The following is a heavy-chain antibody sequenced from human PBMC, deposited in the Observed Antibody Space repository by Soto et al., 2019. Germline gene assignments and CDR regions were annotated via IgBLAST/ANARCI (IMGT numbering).Heavy chain of an antibody. J-gene: IGHJ6*02. CDR2: MNPNSGNT. CDR3: ARFIAAAGTFYDYGMDV. Sequence: QVQLVQSGAEVKKPGASVKVSCKASGYTFTSYDINWVRQATGQGLEWMGWMNPNSGNTGYAQKFQGRVTMTRNTSISTAYMELSSLRSEDTAVYYCARFIAAAGTFYDYGMDVWGQGTTVTVSS. V-gene: IGHV1-8*02. CDR1: GYTFTSYD. D-gene: IGHD6-13*01.